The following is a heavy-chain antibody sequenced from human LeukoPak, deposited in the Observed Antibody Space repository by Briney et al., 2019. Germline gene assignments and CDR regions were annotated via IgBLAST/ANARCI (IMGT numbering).Heavy chain of an antibody. D-gene: IGHD3-22*01. CDR2: IRYDESNK. V-gene: IGHV3-30*02. CDR3: AKGLNSYDSSGYPS. J-gene: IGHJ4*02. Sequence: GGSLRLSCEASGFTFTRFGMHWVRQAPGKGLEWVAFIRYDESNKYYADSVKGRFTVSRDNSKNTLYLQMNSLRAEDTAVYYCAKGLNSYDSSGYPSWGQGTLVTVSS. CDR1: GFTFTRFG.